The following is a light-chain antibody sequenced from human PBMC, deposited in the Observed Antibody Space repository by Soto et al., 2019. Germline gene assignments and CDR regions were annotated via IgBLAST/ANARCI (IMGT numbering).Light chain of an antibody. CDR1: QSINNY. CDR3: QQSFTIPPWT. CDR2: ASS. J-gene: IGKJ1*01. V-gene: IGKV1-39*01. Sequence: IQLTQSPSSLSASVGDSVTITCRASQSINNYLNWYQQKSGTAPKLLIYASSSLQSGVPSRFSGGGSGTDFTLTINSLQPEDFATYYCQQSFTIPPWTFGQGTRV.